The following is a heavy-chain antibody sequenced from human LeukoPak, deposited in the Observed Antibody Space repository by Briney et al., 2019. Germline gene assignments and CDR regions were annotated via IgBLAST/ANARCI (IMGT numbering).Heavy chain of an antibody. D-gene: IGHD3-3*01. Sequence: SETLSLTCAVYGGSFGGYYWSWIRQPPGKGLEWIGEINHSGSTNYNPSLKSRVTISVDTSKNQFSLKLSSVTAADTAVYYCARGSYDFWSGYYNYYYYYYYMDVWGKGTTVTVSS. CDR2: INHSGST. CDR1: GGSFGGYY. J-gene: IGHJ6*03. CDR3: ARGSYDFWSGYYNYYYYYYYMDV. V-gene: IGHV4-34*01.